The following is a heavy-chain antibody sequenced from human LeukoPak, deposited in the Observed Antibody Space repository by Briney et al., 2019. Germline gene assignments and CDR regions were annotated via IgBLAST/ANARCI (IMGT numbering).Heavy chain of an antibody. CDR2: IYSGGST. J-gene: IGHJ1*01. D-gene: IGHD4-17*01. V-gene: IGHV3-53*01. CDR1: GFTVSSNY. Sequence: GGSLRLSCAASGFTVSSNYMSWVRQAPGKGLEWVSVIYSGGSTYYADSVKGRFTISRDNSKNTLYLQMNSLRAEDTAVYYCAREDYGDYGTYFQHWGQGTLVTVSS. CDR3: AREDYGDYGTYFQH.